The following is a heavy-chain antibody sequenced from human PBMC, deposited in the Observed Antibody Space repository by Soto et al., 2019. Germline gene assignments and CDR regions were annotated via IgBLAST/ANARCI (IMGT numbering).Heavy chain of an antibody. CDR2: IYYSGST. Sequence: PSETLSLTCTVSGGSLSSGDYYWSWILHPPGKGLEWIGYIYYSGSTYYNPSLKSRLTISVSTTKNQFYLQLESMTAADTAVYYCAKLSCTSSTCYCPGWFGPWGQGPLVTVSS. D-gene: IGHD2-2*01. J-gene: IGHJ5*02. CDR3: AKLSCTSSTCYCPGWFGP. CDR1: GGSLSSGDYY. V-gene: IGHV4-30-4*01.